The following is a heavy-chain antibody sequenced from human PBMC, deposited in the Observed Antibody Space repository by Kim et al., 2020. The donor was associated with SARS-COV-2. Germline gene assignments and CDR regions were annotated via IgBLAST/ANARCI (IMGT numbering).Heavy chain of an antibody. V-gene: IGHV4-59*01. J-gene: IGHJ4*02. CDR3: ARVKVREANFAVIAEYYFDY. D-gene: IGHD3-10*01. CDR1: GGSISSYY. CDR2: IYYSGST. Sequence: SETLSLTCTVSGGSISSYYWSWIRQPPGKGLEWIGYIYYSGSTNYNPSLKSRVTISVDTSKNQFPLKLSSVTAADTAVYYCARVKVREANFAVIAEYYFDYWGQGTLVTVSS.